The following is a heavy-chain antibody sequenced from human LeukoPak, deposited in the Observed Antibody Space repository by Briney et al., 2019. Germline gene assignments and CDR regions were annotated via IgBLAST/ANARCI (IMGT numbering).Heavy chain of an antibody. J-gene: IGHJ4*02. CDR3: ARAPLSGSGPGGGRDY. D-gene: IGHD3-10*01. CDR1: GYTFTSYD. CDR2: MNPNSGNT. Sequence: ASVKXXCKASGYTFTSYDINWVRQATGQGLEWMGWMNPNSGNTGYAQKFQGRVTMTRNTYISKAYMEMSSLRSEDTAVYYCARAPLSGSGPGGGRDYWGQGTLVTVSS. V-gene: IGHV1-8*01.